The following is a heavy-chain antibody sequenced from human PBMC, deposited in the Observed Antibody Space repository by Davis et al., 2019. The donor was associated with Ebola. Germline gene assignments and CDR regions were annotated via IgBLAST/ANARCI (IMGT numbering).Heavy chain of an antibody. CDR2: ISSSSSYI. CDR3: ARDVVRDYYYGMDV. Sequence: GESLKISCAASGFTFSSYSMNWVRQAPGKGLEWVSSISSSSSYIYYADSVKGRFTISRDNAKNSLYLQMNSLRAEDTAVYYCARDVVRDYYYGMDVWGQGTTVTVSS. CDR1: GFTFSSYS. J-gene: IGHJ6*02. D-gene: IGHD2-21*01. V-gene: IGHV3-21*01.